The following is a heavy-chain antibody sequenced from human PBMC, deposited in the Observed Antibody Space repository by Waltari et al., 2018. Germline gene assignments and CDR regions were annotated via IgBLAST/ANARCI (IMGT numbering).Heavy chain of an antibody. J-gene: IGHJ4*02. CDR3: ARQGTTYDFWSGYYPYFDY. V-gene: IGHV4-39*01. Sequence: QLQLQESGPGLVKPSETLSLTCTVSGGSLSSSSYYWGWIRQPPGKGLEWIGSIYYSGSTYYNPSLKSRVTISVDTSKNQFSLKLSSVTAADTAVYYCARQGTTYDFWSGYYPYFDYWGQGTLVTVSS. D-gene: IGHD3-3*01. CDR1: GGSLSSSSYY. CDR2: IYYSGST.